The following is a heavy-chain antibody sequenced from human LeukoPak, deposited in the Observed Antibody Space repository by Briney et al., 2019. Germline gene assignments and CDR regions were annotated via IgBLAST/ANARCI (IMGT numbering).Heavy chain of an antibody. J-gene: IGHJ6*03. CDR2: IYHSGST. Sequence: SETRSLTCTVSGYSISSGYYWGWIRQPPGKGLEWIGSIYHSGSTNYNPSLKSRVTISVDTSKNQFSLQLNSVTPEDTAVYFCARDDLQLVRRLGGTTEYYYYYYMDVWGKGTTVTVSS. D-gene: IGHD6-13*01. CDR3: ARDDLQLVRRLGGTTEYYYYYYMDV. CDR1: GYSISSGYY. V-gene: IGHV4-38-2*02.